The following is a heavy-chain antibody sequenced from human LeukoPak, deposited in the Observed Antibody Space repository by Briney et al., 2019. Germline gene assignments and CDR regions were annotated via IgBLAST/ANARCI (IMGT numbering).Heavy chain of an antibody. CDR1: GGSFSGYY. V-gene: IGHV4-34*01. J-gene: IGHJ5*02. CDR2: INHSGST. CDR3: ARRLPKGRGSQANWFDP. D-gene: IGHD3-10*01. Sequence: SETLSLTCAVYGGSFSGYYWSWVRQPPGKGLEWIGEINHSGSTNYNPSLTSRVTISVDTSKNQFSLKLSSVTAADTAVYYWARRLPKGRGSQANWFDPWGQGTLVTVSS.